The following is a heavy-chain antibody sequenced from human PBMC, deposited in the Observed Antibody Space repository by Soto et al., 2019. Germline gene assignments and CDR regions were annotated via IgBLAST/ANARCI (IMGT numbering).Heavy chain of an antibody. CDR1: GDIFNRYT. D-gene: IGHD2-21*01. CDR2: IIPVVGGP. V-gene: IGHV1-69*02. CDR3: ARAEGGGGSWYAA. J-gene: IGHJ5*02. Sequence: QVQLVQSGAAVKKPGSSVRVACKTSGDIFNRYTISWVRQAPGLGLEWMGRIIPVVGGPNYAEKFRGRVTITADKATTSVYLEVRSLRSDDTATYYCARAEGGGGSWYAAWGQGTLVTVSS.